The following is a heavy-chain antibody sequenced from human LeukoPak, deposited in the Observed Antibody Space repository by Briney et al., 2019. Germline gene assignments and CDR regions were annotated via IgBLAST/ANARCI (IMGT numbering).Heavy chain of an antibody. Sequence: GGSLRLSCAASGFMFTHHGMHWVRQAPGKGLEWVAVIWSDGTNKFYSDSVKGRFGISRDNSNDMVYLQMNGLRADDTAVYYCAKDIQRGFHYTNSLDSWGQGTLVIVSS. J-gene: IGHJ4*02. CDR3: AKDIQRGFHYTNSLDS. D-gene: IGHD4-11*01. CDR2: IWSDGTNK. CDR1: GFMFTHHG. V-gene: IGHV3-33*06.